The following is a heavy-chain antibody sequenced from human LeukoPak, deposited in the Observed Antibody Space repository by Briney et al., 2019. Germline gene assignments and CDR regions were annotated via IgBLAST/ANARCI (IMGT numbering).Heavy chain of an antibody. Sequence: GGSLKLSCAASGFTFSSYAMSWVRQAPGKGLEWVSAISGSGGSTYYADSVKGRFTISRDNSKNTLYLQMNSLRAEDTAVYYCAKASYYYYGMDVWGQGTTVTVSS. CDR2: ISGSGGST. V-gene: IGHV3-23*01. J-gene: IGHJ6*02. CDR3: AKASYYYYGMDV. CDR1: GFTFSSYA.